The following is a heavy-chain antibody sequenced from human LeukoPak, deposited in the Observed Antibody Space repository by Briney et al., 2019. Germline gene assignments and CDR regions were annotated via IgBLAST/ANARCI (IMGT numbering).Heavy chain of an antibody. V-gene: IGHV5-51*01. CDR3: ARHRVGIYSRNHAFDI. Sequence: GESLKISRQGSGYTFSSNWIGWVRQMPGKGLEWMGIIYPGDSDTRYSPSFQGQVTISADKSSSTAYLQWSSLKASDTAMYYCARHRVGIYSRNHAFDIWGQGTMVTVSS. D-gene: IGHD1-26*01. CDR1: GYTFSSNW. J-gene: IGHJ3*02. CDR2: IYPGDSDT.